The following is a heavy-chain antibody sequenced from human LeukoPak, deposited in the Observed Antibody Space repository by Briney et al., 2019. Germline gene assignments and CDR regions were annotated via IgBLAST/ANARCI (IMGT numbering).Heavy chain of an antibody. Sequence: GGSLRLSCAASGFTVSSTYMSWVRQAPGKGLEWVSVIYSGGNIYYIESVKGRFTISRDTSKNTLYLQMNSLRAEDTAVYFCAGRHCSGGGCYFAGADPFDYWGQGTLVTVSS. V-gene: IGHV3-53*01. D-gene: IGHD2-15*01. CDR1: GFTVSSTY. CDR3: AGRHCSGGGCYFAGADPFDY. J-gene: IGHJ4*02. CDR2: IYSGGNI.